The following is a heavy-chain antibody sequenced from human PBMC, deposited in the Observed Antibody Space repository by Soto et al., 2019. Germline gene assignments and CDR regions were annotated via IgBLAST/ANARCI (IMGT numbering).Heavy chain of an antibody. CDR2: IKQDGSEK. CDR1: GFTFSSYW. Sequence: EVQLVESGGGLVQPGGSLRLSCAASGFTFSSYWMSWVRQAPGKGLEWVTNIKQDGSEKYYVDSVKGRFTISRDNAKNSLYLQMNSLRAEDTAVYYCARGDCSGGSCYWENWFDPWGQGTLVTVSS. D-gene: IGHD2-15*01. V-gene: IGHV3-7*01. J-gene: IGHJ5*02. CDR3: ARGDCSGGSCYWENWFDP.